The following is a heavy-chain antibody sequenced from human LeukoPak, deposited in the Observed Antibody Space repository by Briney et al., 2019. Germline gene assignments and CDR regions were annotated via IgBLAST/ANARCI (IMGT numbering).Heavy chain of an antibody. D-gene: IGHD6-19*01. CDR2: ISGSGGST. CDR1: GFTFSSYA. J-gene: IGHJ4*02. Sequence: GGSLRPSCAASGFTFSSYAMSWVRQAPGKGLEWVSAISGSGGSTYYADSVKGRFTISRDNSKNTLYLQMNSLKTEDSAVYYCTESSGWFLGKIDYWGQGTLVTVSS. V-gene: IGHV3-23*01. CDR3: TESSGWFLGKIDY.